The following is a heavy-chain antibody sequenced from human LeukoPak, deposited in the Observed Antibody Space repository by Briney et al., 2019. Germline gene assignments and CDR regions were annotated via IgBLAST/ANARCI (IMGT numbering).Heavy chain of an antibody. CDR1: GFTFSSYA. CDR3: AKEARSGSYLYYYYGMDV. CDR2: ISGSGGST. D-gene: IGHD3-10*01. J-gene: IGHJ6*02. Sequence: GGSLRLSCAASGFTFSSYAMSWVRQAPGKGLEWVSAISGSGGSTYYADSVKGRFTISRDNSKNTLYLQMNSLRAEDTAVYYCAKEARSGSYLYYYYGMDVWGQGTTVTVSS. V-gene: IGHV3-23*01.